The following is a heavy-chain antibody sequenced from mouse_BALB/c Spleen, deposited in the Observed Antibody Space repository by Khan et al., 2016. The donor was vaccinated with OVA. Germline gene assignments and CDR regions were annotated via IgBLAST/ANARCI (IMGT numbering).Heavy chain of an antibody. D-gene: IGHD1-3*01. CDR2: IWAGGST. Sequence: VQLQESGPGLVASSQSLSITCTVYGVSLTSYGVHWVRQPPGKGLEWLGVIWAGGSTNYNSALMSRLSISKDNSKSQVFLKMNSLQTEDTAMYYCARLEDIWGQGTTLTVSS. J-gene: IGHJ2*01. CDR1: GVSLTSYG. CDR3: ARLEDI. V-gene: IGHV2-9*02.